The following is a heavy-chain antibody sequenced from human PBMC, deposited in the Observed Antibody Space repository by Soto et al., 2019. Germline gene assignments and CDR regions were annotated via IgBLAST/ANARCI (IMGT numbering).Heavy chain of an antibody. D-gene: IGHD6-13*01. CDR3: ARSAAAAVTAPWVDP. V-gene: IGHV1-2*04. CDR2: INPNSGGT. J-gene: IGHJ5*02. Sequence: ASVKVSCKASGYTFTGYYMHWVRQAPGQGLEWMGWINPNSGGTNYAQKFQGWVTMTRDTSISTAYMELSRLRSDDTAVYYCARSAAAAVTAPWVDPWGQGTLVTVPQ. CDR1: GYTFTGYY.